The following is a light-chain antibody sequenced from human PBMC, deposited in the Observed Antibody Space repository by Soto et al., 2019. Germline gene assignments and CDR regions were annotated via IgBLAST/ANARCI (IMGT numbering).Light chain of an antibody. CDR1: QSIKSNY. CDR3: QQRSNWPPIT. Sequence: DIMLTQSPGTLSLSPVERATLSCRASQSIKSNYLAWYQQKGGQAPRLLIYGASSRATGIPARFSGSASGTDFTLTISSLEPEDFAVYYCQQRSNWPPITFGQGTRLEIK. CDR2: GAS. V-gene: IGKV3D-20*02. J-gene: IGKJ5*01.